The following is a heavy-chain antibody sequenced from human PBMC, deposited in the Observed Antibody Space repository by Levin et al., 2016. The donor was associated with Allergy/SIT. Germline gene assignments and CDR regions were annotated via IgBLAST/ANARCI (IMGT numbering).Heavy chain of an antibody. V-gene: IGHV4-34*01. CDR3: ARVGIGYSSGWYD. J-gene: IGHJ4*02. D-gene: IGHD6-19*01. CDR1: GGSFSGYY. Sequence: SETLSLTCAVYGGSFSGYYWSWIRQPPGKGLEWIGEINHSGSTNYNPSLKSRVTISVDTSKNQFSLKLSSVTAADTAVYYCARVGIGYSSGWYDWGQGTLVTVSS. CDR2: INHSGST.